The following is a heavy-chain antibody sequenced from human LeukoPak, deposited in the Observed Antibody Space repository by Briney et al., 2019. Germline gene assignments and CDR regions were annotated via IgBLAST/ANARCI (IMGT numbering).Heavy chain of an antibody. Sequence: PSESLSLTCTVSGGSISGYYWSWIRQPPGKGLEWIGYIYYSGSTNYNPSLKSRVTISVDTSKNQFSLKLSSVSAADTAVYYCARDIWFGELLNAFNIWGQGTMVTVSS. J-gene: IGHJ3*02. CDR3: ARDIWFGELLNAFNI. CDR1: GGSISGYY. D-gene: IGHD3-10*01. V-gene: IGHV4-59*01. CDR2: IYYSGST.